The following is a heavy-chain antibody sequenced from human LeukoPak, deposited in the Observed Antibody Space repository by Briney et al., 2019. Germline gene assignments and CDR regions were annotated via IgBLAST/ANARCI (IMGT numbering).Heavy chain of an antibody. CDR1: GFSFNNYA. CDR3: AKVRSTMVRGVLDS. V-gene: IGHV3-23*01. J-gene: IGHJ4*02. Sequence: GGSLRLSCAASGFSFNNYAMSWVRQAPGKGLEWVSGISDSGDTTYYADSVKGRFTISRDNSRNTVYMQMNSLRAEDTAVYYRAKVRSTMVRGVLDSWGQGTLVTVSS. D-gene: IGHD3-10*01. CDR2: ISDSGDTT.